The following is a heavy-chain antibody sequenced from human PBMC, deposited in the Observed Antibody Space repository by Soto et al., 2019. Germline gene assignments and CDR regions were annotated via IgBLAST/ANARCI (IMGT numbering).Heavy chain of an antibody. D-gene: IGHD2-15*01. J-gene: IGHJ6*02. CDR2: INPSGGST. CDR1: GYTFTSYY. V-gene: IGHV1-46*01. CDR3: AREEVAATQGDCYPSYGMDV. Sequence: ASVKVSCKASGYTFTSYYMHWVRQAPGQGPEWMGIINPSGGSTTYAQKFQGRVTMTRDTSTSTVYMELSSLRSEDTAVYYCAREEVAATQGDCYPSYGMDVWGPATTVTVSS.